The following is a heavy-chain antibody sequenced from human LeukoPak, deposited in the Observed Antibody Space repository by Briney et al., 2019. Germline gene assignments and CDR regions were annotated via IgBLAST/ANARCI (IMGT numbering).Heavy chain of an antibody. D-gene: IGHD6-13*01. J-gene: IGHJ4*02. CDR2: INHSGST. CDR1: GGSFSGYY. V-gene: IGHV4-34*01. CDR3: ARDWNSSSRIAAAGTPYFDY. Sequence: SETLSLTCAVYGGSFSGYYWSWIRQPPGKGLEWIGEINHSGSTNYNPSLKSRVTISVDTSKNQFSLKLSSVTAADTAVYYCARDWNSSSRIAAAGTPYFDYWGQGTLVTVSS.